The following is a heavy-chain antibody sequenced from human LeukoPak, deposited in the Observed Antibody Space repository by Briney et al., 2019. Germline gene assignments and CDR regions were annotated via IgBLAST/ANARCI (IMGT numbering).Heavy chain of an antibody. CDR3: GRDPGGRWFEIDYYFDC. CDR2: ISSSSSYI. Sequence: PGGSLRLSCAASGFTFSSYSMNWVRQAPGKGLEWVSSISSSSSYIYYADSVKGRFTISRDNAKNSLYLQMNSLRAEDTAVYYCGRDPGGRWFEIDYYFDCWGQGTLVTVSS. D-gene: IGHD3-10*01. J-gene: IGHJ4*02. CDR1: GFTFSSYS. V-gene: IGHV3-21*01.